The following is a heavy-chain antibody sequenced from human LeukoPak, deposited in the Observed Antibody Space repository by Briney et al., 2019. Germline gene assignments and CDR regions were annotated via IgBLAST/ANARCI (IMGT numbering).Heavy chain of an antibody. CDR2: IYSGGST. J-gene: IGHJ4*02. D-gene: IGHD3-22*01. CDR1: GFTFDDYG. Sequence: GGSLRLSCAASGFTFDDYGMSWVRQAPGKGLEWVSVIYSGGSTYHADSVKGRFTISRDDSKNTLFLQMNSLRAEDTAVYYCAREDYYFDSSGTHYFDYWGQGTLVTVSS. V-gene: IGHV3-66*01. CDR3: AREDYYFDSSGTHYFDY.